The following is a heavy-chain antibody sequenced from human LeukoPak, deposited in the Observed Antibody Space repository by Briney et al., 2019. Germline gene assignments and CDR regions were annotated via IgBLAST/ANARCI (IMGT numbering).Heavy chain of an antibody. CDR1: GGSISNYY. J-gene: IGHJ3*02. CDR3: ARESSDHLNAFDM. D-gene: IGHD6-19*01. CDR2: IYYTGTT. V-gene: IGHV4-59*01. Sequence: AETLTLTCTVSGGSISNYYWSWIRQPPGKGLERIGYIYYTGTTNYDPSQKSRVTTSLNMSKNQFSLKLTSVTAADTAVYYCARESSDHLNAFDMWGQGTMVTVS.